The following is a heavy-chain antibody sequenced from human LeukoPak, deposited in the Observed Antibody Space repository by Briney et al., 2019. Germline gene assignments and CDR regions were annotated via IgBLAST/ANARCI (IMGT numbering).Heavy chain of an antibody. CDR2: MNPNSGNT. CDR3: ARSGGYGDYDSYYFDY. D-gene: IGHD4-17*01. V-gene: IGHV1-8*01. Sequence: GASVKVSCKASGYTFTSYDVNWVRQATGQGLEWVGWMNPNSGNTGYAQKFQGRVTMTRNTSKSTAYMELSSLRSEDMAVYYCARSGGYGDYDSYYFDYWGQGTLVTVSS. CDR1: GYTFTSYD. J-gene: IGHJ4*02.